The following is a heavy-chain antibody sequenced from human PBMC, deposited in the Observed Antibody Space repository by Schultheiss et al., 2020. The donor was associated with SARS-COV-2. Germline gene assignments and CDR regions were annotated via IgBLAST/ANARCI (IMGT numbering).Heavy chain of an antibody. J-gene: IGHJ4*02. D-gene: IGHD3-3*01. V-gene: IGHV3-30*18. CDR1: GFTFSSYA. Sequence: GGSLRLSCAASGFTFSSYAMSWVRQAPGKGLEWVAVISYDGSNKYYADSVKGRFTISRDNSKNTLYLQMNSLRAEDTAVYYCAKDFLPGHIGPPSGYYPLSYFDYWGQGTLVTVSS. CDR2: ISYDGSNK. CDR3: AKDFLPGHIGPPSGYYPLSYFDY.